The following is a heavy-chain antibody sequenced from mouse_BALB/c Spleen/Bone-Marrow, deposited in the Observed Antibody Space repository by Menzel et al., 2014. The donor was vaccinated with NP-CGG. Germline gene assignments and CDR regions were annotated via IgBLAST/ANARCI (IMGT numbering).Heavy chain of an antibody. D-gene: IGHD3-1*01. Sequence: VQLQQSGSVLVRPGASVNLSCKASGYPFTSSWMHWAKQRPGQGLEWIGEIHPNSGNTNYNEKLKGKAKLTVDTSFSTAYVDLSSLTLEDSAVYYCARSGFDYWGQGTTLKVSS. CDR1: GYPFTSSW. V-gene: IGHV1S130*01. J-gene: IGHJ2*01. CDR3: ARSGFDY. CDR2: IHPNSGNT.